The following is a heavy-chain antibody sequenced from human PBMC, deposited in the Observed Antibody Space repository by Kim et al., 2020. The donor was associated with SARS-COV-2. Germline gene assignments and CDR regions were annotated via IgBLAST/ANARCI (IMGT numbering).Heavy chain of an antibody. CDR3: ARDERGFGVHYYYGMDV. J-gene: IGHJ6*02. Sequence: GGSLRLSCAASGFTFSSYAMHWVRQAPGKGLEWVAVISYDGSNKYYADSVKGRFTISRDNSKNTLYLQMNSLRAEDTAVYYCARDERGFGVHYYYGMDVWGQGTTVTVSS. CDR2: ISYDGSNK. D-gene: IGHD3-10*01. V-gene: IGHV3-30*04. CDR1: GFTFSSYA.